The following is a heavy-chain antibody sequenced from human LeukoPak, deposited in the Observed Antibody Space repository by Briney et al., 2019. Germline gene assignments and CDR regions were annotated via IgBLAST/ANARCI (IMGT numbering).Heavy chain of an antibody. D-gene: IGHD6-13*01. J-gene: IGHJ6*02. Sequence: SETLSLTCAVYGGSFSGYYWSWIRQPPGKGLEWIGEINHSGSTNYNPSLKSRVTISVDTSKNQFSLKLRSVTAAGTAVYYCARAYSSSWYYYYYGMDVWGQGTTVTVSS. CDR3: ARAYSSSWYYYYYGMDV. CDR2: INHSGST. CDR1: GGSFSGYY. V-gene: IGHV4-34*01.